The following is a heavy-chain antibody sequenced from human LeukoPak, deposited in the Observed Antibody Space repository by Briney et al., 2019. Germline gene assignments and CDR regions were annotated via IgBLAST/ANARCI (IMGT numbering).Heavy chain of an antibody. CDR1: GFTFSSYA. CDR3: ARDRGRLRLGY. D-gene: IGHD5-12*01. J-gene: IGHJ4*02. V-gene: IGHV3-23*01. Sequence: GGSLRLSCAASGFTFSSYAMSWVRQAPGKGLEWVSAISGSGGSTYYADSVKGRFTISRDNSKNSLYLQMNSLRAEDTAVYYCARDRGRLRLGYWGQGTLVTVSS. CDR2: ISGSGGST.